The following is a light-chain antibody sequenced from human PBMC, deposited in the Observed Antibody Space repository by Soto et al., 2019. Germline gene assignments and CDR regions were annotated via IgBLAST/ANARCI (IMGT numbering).Light chain of an antibody. CDR3: QSYDSSLSVLYV. V-gene: IGLV1-40*01. J-gene: IGLJ1*01. Sequence: QSVLTHRPSVSGAPGQRVTISCTGSSSNIGAGYEVHWFQQLPGTAPKLLIYGNTNRPSGVPDRFSGSKSDTSASLAITGLQPEDEADYYWQSYDSSLSVLYVFGTGTKVPV. CDR2: GNT. CDR1: SSNIGAGYE.